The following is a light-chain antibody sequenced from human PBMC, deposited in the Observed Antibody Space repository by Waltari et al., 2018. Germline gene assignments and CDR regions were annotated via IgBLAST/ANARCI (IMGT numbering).Light chain of an antibody. Sequence: QAALTQPHSVSGSPGQSVTISCTGDTGDIGAYNYVSWYQQSSGTAPKLLIYEVTKRPSGVSDRFSGSKSANRASLTISGLQTEDEADYYCSSYGGSNILVFGGGTRLTVL. V-gene: IGLV2-11*01. CDR2: EVT. CDR1: TGDIGAYNY. CDR3: SSYGGSNILV. J-gene: IGLJ2*01.